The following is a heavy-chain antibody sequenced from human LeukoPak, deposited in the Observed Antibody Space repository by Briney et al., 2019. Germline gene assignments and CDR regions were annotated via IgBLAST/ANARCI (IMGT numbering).Heavy chain of an antibody. CDR3: ARASPLDPPTEITMIVRRTRIFDY. J-gene: IGHJ4*02. CDR2: IYYSGST. CDR1: GGSISSSSYY. Sequence: SETLSLTCTVSGGSISSSSYYWGWIRQPPGTGLEWIGSIYYSGSTYYNPSLKSRVTISVDTSKNQFSLKLSSVTAADTAVYYCARASPLDPPTEITMIVRRTRIFDYWGQGTLVTVSS. V-gene: IGHV4-39*07. D-gene: IGHD3-22*01.